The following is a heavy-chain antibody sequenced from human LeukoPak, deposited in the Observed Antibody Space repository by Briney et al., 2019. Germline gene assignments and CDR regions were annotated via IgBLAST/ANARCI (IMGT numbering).Heavy chain of an antibody. Sequence: SVRVSCKASGGTFSSYTISWVRQAPGQGLEWMGRIIPILGIANYAQKFQGRVTITADKSTSTAYMELSSLRSEDTAVFYCARGHQPPYYGMDVWGQGTTVTVSS. CDR2: IIPILGIA. CDR3: ARGHQPPYYGMDV. J-gene: IGHJ6*02. V-gene: IGHV1-69*02. CDR1: GGTFSSYT.